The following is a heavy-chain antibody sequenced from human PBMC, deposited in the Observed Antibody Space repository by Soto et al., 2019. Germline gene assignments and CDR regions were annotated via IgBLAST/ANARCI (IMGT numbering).Heavy chain of an antibody. V-gene: IGHV1-2*02. Sequence: EASVKVSCKASGYTFTGYYMHWVRQTPGQGLEWMGWINPNSGGTNYAQNFQGRVTMTRDTSISTAYMELSRLRSDDTAVYYCARDGGALMEYFEHWGQGTLVTVSS. CDR1: GYTFTGYY. D-gene: IGHD3-16*01. CDR2: INPNSGGT. CDR3: ARDGGALMEYFEH. J-gene: IGHJ1*01.